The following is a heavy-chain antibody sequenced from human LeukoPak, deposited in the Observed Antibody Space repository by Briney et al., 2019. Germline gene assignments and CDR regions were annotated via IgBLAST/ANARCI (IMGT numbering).Heavy chain of an antibody. V-gene: IGHV4-31*03. D-gene: IGHD2-2*01. CDR2: IYYSGST. CDR1: GGSISSGGYY. CDR3: ARDAHRRRSSYYYYGMDV. Sequence: SETLSLTCTVSGGSISSGGYYWSWIRQHPGQGLEWIGYIYYSGSTYYNPSLKSRVTISVDTSKNQFSLKLSSVTAADTAVYYCARDAHRRRSSYYYYGMDVWGQGTTVTVSS. J-gene: IGHJ6*02.